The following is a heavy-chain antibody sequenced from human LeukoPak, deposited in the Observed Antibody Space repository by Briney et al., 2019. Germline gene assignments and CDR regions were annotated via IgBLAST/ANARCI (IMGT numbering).Heavy chain of an antibody. CDR3: ARLPRGTQPPEYCQN. J-gene: IGHJ1*01. D-gene: IGHD1-1*01. Sequence: PSETLSLTCTVSGGSMNNYYWSWIRQPPGKGMEYIGSIDYRGSTKYNPSLKSRVTISVDASKNQFSLKLSSVTAADTAVYFCARLPRGTQPPEYCQNWGQSTLVTVSS. CDR2: IDYRGST. CDR1: GGSMNNYY. V-gene: IGHV4-59*08.